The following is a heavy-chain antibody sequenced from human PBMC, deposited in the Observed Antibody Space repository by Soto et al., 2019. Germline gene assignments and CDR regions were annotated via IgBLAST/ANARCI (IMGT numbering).Heavy chain of an antibody. CDR1: GVSFSGYY. J-gene: IGHJ4*02. CDR2: INHSGST. Sequence: AXETLSFTSAVYGVSFSGYYWGWIRQPPGKGLDWIGEINHSGSTNYNPSLKSRVTISVDTSKNQFSLKLSSVTAADTAVYYCARGPRYRFDDWGQGTLVTVSS. CDR3: ARGPRYRFDD. V-gene: IGHV4-34*01. D-gene: IGHD3-9*01.